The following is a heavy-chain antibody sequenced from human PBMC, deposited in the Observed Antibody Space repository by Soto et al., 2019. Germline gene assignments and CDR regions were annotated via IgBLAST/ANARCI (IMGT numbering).Heavy chain of an antibody. V-gene: IGHV3-23*01. CDR2: ISGSGGST. Sequence: GGSLRLSCAASGFTFSSYAMSLVRQAPGKGLEWVSAISGSGGSTYYADSVKGRFTISRDNSKNTLYLQMNSLRAEDTAVYYCAKGQAPRPLYGTDVWGQGTTVTVSS. D-gene: IGHD6-6*01. J-gene: IGHJ6*02. CDR3: AKGQAPRPLYGTDV. CDR1: GFTFSSYA.